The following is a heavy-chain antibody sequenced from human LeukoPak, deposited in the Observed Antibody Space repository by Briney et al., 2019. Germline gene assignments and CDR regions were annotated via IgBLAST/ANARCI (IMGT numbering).Heavy chain of an antibody. CDR2: IYTSGST. J-gene: IGHJ5*02. V-gene: IGHV4-4*07. Sequence: SETLSLTCTVSGGSISSYYWSWIRHPAGKGLEWIGRIYTSGSTNYNPSLKSRVTMSVDTSKNQFSLKLSSVTAADTAVYYCARGRRDSSGYYYSAWGQGTLVTVSS. CDR3: ARGRRDSSGYYYSA. D-gene: IGHD3-22*01. CDR1: GGSISSYY.